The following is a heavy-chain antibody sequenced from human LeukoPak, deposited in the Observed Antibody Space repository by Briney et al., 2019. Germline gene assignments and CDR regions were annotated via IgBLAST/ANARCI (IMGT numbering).Heavy chain of an antibody. CDR2: ARNKANSYTI. D-gene: IGHD2-2*01. Sequence: GSLRLSCAASGFTFSDHYMDWVRQTPGKGLEWVARARNKANSYTIEYAASVKGRFTISRDDSKNSLYLQMNSLKTEDTAVYYCTRELYCGSTGCYRHGWFDPWGQGALVTVSS. CDR3: TRELYCGSTGCYRHGWFDP. J-gene: IGHJ5*02. V-gene: IGHV3-72*01. CDR1: GFTFSDHY.